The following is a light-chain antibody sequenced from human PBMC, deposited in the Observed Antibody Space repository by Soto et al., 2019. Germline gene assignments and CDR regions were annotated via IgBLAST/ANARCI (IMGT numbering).Light chain of an antibody. V-gene: IGLV7-46*01. J-gene: IGLJ2*01. Sequence: QAVVTQEPSLTVSPGGTVTLTCGSSTGAVTSGHYPFWFQQKPGQAPRTLIYDTSNKHSWTPARFSGSLLGGQAALTLSGAQPEDEADYYCLIAYGGVVVFGEGTKVTVL. CDR2: DTS. CDR3: LIAYGGVVV. CDR1: TGAVTSGHY.